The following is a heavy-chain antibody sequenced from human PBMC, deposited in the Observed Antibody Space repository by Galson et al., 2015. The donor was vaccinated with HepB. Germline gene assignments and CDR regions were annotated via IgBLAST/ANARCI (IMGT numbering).Heavy chain of an antibody. V-gene: IGHV3-23*01. CDR3: ARDRPNNHDSTGYSTIDY. CDR1: GFTFSSYA. Sequence: SLRLSCAASGFTFSSYAITWVRQAPGKGLEWVSTTNNTGSNTYYADSAKGRFTISRDNSKNTLYLQMNSLRAEDTAVYFCARDRPNNHDSTGYSTIDYWGQGTLVTVS. CDR2: TNNTGSNT. D-gene: IGHD3-22*01. J-gene: IGHJ4*02.